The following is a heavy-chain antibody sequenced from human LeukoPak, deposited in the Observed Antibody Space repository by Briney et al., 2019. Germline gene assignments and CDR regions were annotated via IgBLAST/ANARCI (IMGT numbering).Heavy chain of an antibody. J-gene: IGHJ4*02. Sequence: GGTLRLSCAASGFTFSSYEMNWVRQAPGKGLEWVSYISSSGSTIYYADSVKGRFTISRDNAKNSLYLQMNSLRAEDTAVYYCARADWDTAMIDYWGQGTLVTVSS. V-gene: IGHV3-48*03. CDR2: ISSSGSTI. CDR3: ARADWDTAMIDY. CDR1: GFTFSSYE. D-gene: IGHD5-18*01.